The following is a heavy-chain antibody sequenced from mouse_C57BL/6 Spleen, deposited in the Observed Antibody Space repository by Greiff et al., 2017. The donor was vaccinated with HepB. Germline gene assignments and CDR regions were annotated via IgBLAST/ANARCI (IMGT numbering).Heavy chain of an antibody. J-gene: IGHJ3*01. CDR1: GFSLTSYG. V-gene: IGHV2-2*01. CDR2: IWSGGST. D-gene: IGHD2-3*01. CDR3: ARNLDGYYPWFAY. Sequence: QVQLQQSGPGLVQPSQSLSITCTVSGFSLTSYGVHWVRQSPGKGLEWLGVIWSGGSTDYNAAFISRLSISKDNSKSQVFFKMNSLQADDTAIYYCARNLDGYYPWFAYWGQGTLVTVSA.